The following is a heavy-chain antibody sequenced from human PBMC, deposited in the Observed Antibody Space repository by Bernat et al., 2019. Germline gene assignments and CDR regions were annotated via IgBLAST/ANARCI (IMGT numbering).Heavy chain of an antibody. CDR3: ARMRPLGRTVDYFQY. CDR1: GFSITSGYS. V-gene: IGHV4-38-2*01. Sequence: QVQLQESGPGLVKPSETLSLSCVVSGFSITSGYSWGWVRQPPGKGLEWIASFYLRESTYYNAALKSRVTISVDKSKNLFSLKMDSVTAADTAIYYCARMRPLGRTVDYFQYWGQGTLVTVSS. CDR2: FYLREST. J-gene: IGHJ4*02. D-gene: IGHD4-11*01.